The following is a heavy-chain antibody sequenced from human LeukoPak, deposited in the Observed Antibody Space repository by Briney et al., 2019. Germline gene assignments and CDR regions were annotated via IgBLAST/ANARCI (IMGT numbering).Heavy chain of an antibody. CDR2: IYYSGST. D-gene: IGHD6-6*01. CDR1: GGSISSSSYY. Sequence: SETLSLTCTVSGGSISSSSYYWGWIRQPPGKGLEWIGSIYYSGSTYYDPSLKSRVTISVDTSKNQFSLKLSSVTAADTAVYYCARHAARGYFDYSGQGTLVTVS. V-gene: IGHV4-39*01. CDR3: ARHAARGYFDY. J-gene: IGHJ4*02.